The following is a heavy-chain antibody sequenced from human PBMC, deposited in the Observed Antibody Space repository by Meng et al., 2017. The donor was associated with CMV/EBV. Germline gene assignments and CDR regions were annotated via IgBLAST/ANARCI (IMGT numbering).Heavy chain of an antibody. CDR3: AKVGWPYYFDY. CDR2: ISWNSGSI. V-gene: IGHV3-9*01. D-gene: IGHD2-15*01. J-gene: IGHJ4*02. CDR1: GFTFSSYA. Sequence: SLKISCAASGFTFSSYAMSWVRQAPGKGLEWVSGISWNSGSIGYADSVKGRFTISRDNAKNSLYLQMNSLRAGDTALYYCAKVGWPYYFDYWGQGTLVTVSS.